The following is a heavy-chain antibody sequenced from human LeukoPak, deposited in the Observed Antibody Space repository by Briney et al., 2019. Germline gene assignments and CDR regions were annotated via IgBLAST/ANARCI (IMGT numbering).Heavy chain of an antibody. V-gene: IGHV3-23*01. D-gene: IGHD2/OR15-2a*01. CDR2: IRDRGDST. CDR1: GFIFSHYG. CDR3: AKATERAPLSGFDY. J-gene: IGHJ4*02. Sequence: GGSLRLSCAASGFIFSHYGMSWVRQAPGKGLEWVSSIRDRGDSTYYADSVKGRFTISRDNSKNTLYLQMNSLRAEDTAVYYCAKATERAPLSGFDYWGQGTLVTVSS.